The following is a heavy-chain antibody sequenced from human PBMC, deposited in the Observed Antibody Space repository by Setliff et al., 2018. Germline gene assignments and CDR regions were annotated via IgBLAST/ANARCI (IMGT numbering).Heavy chain of an antibody. Sequence: ASVKVSCKASGYTFTGYYMHWVRQAPGQGLEWTGRINPNSGGTNYAQKFQGRVTMTRDTSISTAYMELSRLGSDDTAVYYCARIMGIVGDNWFDPWGQGTLVTVSS. CDR1: GYTFTGYY. J-gene: IGHJ5*02. CDR3: ARIMGIVGDNWFDP. V-gene: IGHV1-2*06. CDR2: INPNSGGT. D-gene: IGHD1-26*01.